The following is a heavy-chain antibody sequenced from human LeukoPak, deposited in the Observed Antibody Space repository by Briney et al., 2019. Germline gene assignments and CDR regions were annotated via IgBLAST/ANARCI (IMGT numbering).Heavy chain of an antibody. V-gene: IGHV3-7*03. Sequence: GGSLRLSCVSSGFTFGDYWMTWVRQAPGKGLEWVATIKTDGSQKFHVESVEGRFIISRDNAKNSMYLQMNSLRAEDTAIYYCARSIPYGTTWYGRSDYWGQGTLVTVSS. CDR3: ARSIPYGTTWYGRSDY. CDR2: IKTDGSQK. J-gene: IGHJ4*02. CDR1: GFTFGDYW. D-gene: IGHD6-13*01.